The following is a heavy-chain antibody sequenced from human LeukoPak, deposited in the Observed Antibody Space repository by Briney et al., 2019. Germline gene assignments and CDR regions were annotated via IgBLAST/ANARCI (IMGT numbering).Heavy chain of an antibody. D-gene: IGHD3-10*01. V-gene: IGHV3-23*01. CDR1: GFTFSSYA. Sequence: GGSLRLSCAASGFTFSSYAMSWVRQAPGKGLEWVSAISGSGGSTYYADSVKGRFTISRDNSKSTLYLQMNSLRAEDTAVYYCAKGNYYGSGNAGYNWFDPWGQGTLVTVSS. CDR3: AKGNYYGSGNAGYNWFDP. CDR2: ISGSGGST. J-gene: IGHJ5*02.